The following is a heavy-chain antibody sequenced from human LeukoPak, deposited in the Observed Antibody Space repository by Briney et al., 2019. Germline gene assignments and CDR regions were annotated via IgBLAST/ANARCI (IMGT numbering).Heavy chain of an antibody. D-gene: IGHD2-2*01. Sequence: SVKVSCKASGGTFSSYAISWVRQAPGQGLEWMGGIIPIFGTANYAQKFQGRVTITADESTSTAYMELSSLRSEDTAVYYCARDYPLDCSSTSCYSPDWFHPWGQGTLVTVSS. CDR3: ARDYPLDCSSTSCYSPDWFHP. V-gene: IGHV1-69*13. CDR2: IIPIFGTA. CDR1: GGTFSSYA. J-gene: IGHJ5*02.